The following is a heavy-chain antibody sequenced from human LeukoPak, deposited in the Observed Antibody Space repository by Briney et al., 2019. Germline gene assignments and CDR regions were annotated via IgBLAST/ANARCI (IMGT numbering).Heavy chain of an antibody. CDR3: ARKYYYSSRIDY. D-gene: IGHD3-10*01. J-gene: IGHJ4*02. V-gene: IGHV3-74*01. CDR2: ISTDGSNT. CDR1: GFTFSSYA. Sequence: GGSLRLSCAASGFTFSSYAISWVRQAPGKGLVWVSRISTDGSNTNYADSVKGRFTISRDNAKNTVYLQMKSLRAEDTAVYYCARKYYYSSRIDYWGQGTLVTVSS.